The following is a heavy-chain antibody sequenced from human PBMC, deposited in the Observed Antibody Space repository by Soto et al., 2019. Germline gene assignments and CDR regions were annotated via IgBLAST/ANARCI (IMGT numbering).Heavy chain of an antibody. Sequence: QVQLQETGPGLVKPSETLSLTCTVSGGSVSSGSYYWSWIRQPPGKGLEWIGYIYYSGSTNYNPSLTLRFTISVDKSKNQFSLKLSSVTAADTAVYYCARDRSIAGKFDYWGQGTLVTVSS. J-gene: IGHJ4*02. CDR2: IYYSGST. CDR1: GGSVSSGSYY. CDR3: ARDRSIAGKFDY. V-gene: IGHV4-61*01. D-gene: IGHD6-6*01.